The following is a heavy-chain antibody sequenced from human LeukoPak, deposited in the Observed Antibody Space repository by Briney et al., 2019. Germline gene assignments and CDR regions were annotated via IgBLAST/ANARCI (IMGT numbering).Heavy chain of an antibody. V-gene: IGHV1-8*01. D-gene: IGHD4-23*01. Sequence: ASVKLSCTASGYTFTSYDINWVRQATGQGLEWMGWMNPNSGNTGYAQKFQGRVTMTRNTSISTAYMELSSLRSEDTAVYYCARGGGSSGWFDPWGQGTLVTVSS. CDR1: GYTFTSYD. CDR2: MNPNSGNT. CDR3: ARGGGSSGWFDP. J-gene: IGHJ5*02.